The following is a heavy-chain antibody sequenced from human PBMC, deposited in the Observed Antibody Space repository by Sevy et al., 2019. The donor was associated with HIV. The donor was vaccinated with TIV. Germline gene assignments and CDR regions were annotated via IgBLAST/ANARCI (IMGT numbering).Heavy chain of an antibody. CDR1: GLTFNIYP. Sequence: GGSLRLSCVASGLTFNIYPLNWVRQAPGKGLEWVAVVSFDASFKYYADFVKGRFTISRDNSKDTVFLQMDSLRDEDTGKYYCTRGRHGATFGYWGQGAQVTVSS. J-gene: IGHJ4*02. V-gene: IGHV3-30*04. D-gene: IGHD1-26*01. CDR3: TRGRHGATFGY. CDR2: VSFDASFK.